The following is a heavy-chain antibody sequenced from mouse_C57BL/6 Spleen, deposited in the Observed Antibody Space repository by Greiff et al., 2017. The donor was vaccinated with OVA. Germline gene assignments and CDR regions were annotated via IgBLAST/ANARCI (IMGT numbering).Heavy chain of an antibody. CDR2: INPSNGGT. CDR3: AREEIPPYSMDY. CDR1: GYTFTSYW. J-gene: IGHJ4*01. V-gene: IGHV1-53*01. Sequence: QVKLQQPGTELVKPGASVKLSCKASGYTFTSYWMHWVKQRPGQGLEWIGNINPSNGGTNYPEKFKRKATMTVDKSSSTAYMQLSSLTSEDSAVYYCAREEIPPYSMDYWGQGTSVTVSS.